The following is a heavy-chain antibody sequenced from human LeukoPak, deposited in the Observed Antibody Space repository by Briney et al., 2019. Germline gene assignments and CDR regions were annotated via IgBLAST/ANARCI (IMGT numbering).Heavy chain of an antibody. J-gene: IGHJ4*02. CDR3: ARDGYCSSTSCYTGVDY. CDR2: IYTSGST. Sequence: SETLSLTCTVSGGSISSYYWSWIRQPAGKGLEWIVRIYTSGSTNYNPSLKSRVTMSVDTSKNQFSLKLSSVTAADTAVYYCARDGYCSSTSCYTGVDYWGQGTLVTVSS. CDR1: GGSISSYY. V-gene: IGHV4-4*07. D-gene: IGHD2-2*03.